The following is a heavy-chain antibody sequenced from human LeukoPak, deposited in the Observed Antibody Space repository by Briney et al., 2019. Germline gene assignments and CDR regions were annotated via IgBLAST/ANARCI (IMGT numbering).Heavy chain of an antibody. CDR3: ARDEARPYYDFWSGYSSNWFDP. CDR2: INPSGGST. V-gene: IGHV1-46*01. D-gene: IGHD3-3*01. Sequence: ASVKVSCKTSGYTLTSFHINWVRQAPGQGLEWMGIINPSGGSTSYARKFQGRVTMTRDMSTSTVYMELSSLRSEDTAVYYCARDEARPYYDFWSGYSSNWFDPWGQGTLVTVSS. J-gene: IGHJ5*02. CDR1: GYTLTSFH.